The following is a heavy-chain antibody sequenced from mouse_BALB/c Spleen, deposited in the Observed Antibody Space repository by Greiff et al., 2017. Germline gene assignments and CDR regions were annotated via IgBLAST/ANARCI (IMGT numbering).Heavy chain of an antibody. V-gene: IGHV3-2*02. CDR3: ARSDSYDGYPFDV. D-gene: IGHD2-3*01. CDR1: GYSITSDYA. J-gene: IGHJ1*01. Sequence: EVQLQQSGPGLVKPSQSLSLTCTVTGYSITSDYAWNWIRQFPGNKLEWMGYISYSGSTSYNPSLKSRISITRDTSKNQFFLQLNSVTTEDTATYYCARSDSYDGYPFDVWGAGTTVTVSS. CDR2: ISYSGST.